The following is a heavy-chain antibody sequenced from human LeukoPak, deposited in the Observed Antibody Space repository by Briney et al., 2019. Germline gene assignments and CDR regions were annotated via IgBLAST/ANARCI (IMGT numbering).Heavy chain of an antibody. J-gene: IGHJ6*03. CDR2: IIPIFGTA. Sequence: ASVKVSCKASGGTFSSYAISWVRQAPGQGLEWRGGIIPIFGTANYAQKFQGRVTITADKSTSTAYMELSSLRSEDTAVSYCARGGGDYYGSGVYYYYMDVWGKGTTVTVSS. D-gene: IGHD3-10*01. V-gene: IGHV1-69*06. CDR1: GGTFSSYA. CDR3: ARGGGDYYGSGVYYYYMDV.